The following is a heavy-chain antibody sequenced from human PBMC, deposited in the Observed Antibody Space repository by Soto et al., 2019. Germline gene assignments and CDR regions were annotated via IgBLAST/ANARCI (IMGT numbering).Heavy chain of an antibody. J-gene: IGHJ5*02. Sequence: SETLSLTFTVSGGYISSYYWSWIRQPAGKGLEWIGRIYTSGSTNYNPSLKSRVTMSVDTSKNQFSLKLSSVTAADTAVYYCARDRGRYCSSTSCSTPPNWVDPWGQGTLVTVSS. V-gene: IGHV4-4*07. D-gene: IGHD2-2*02. CDR2: IYTSGST. CDR1: GGYISSYY. CDR3: ARDRGRYCSSTSCSTPPNWVDP.